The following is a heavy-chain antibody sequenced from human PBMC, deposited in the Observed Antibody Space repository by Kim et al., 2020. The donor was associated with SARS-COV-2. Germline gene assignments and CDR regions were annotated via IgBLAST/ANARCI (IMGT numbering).Heavy chain of an antibody. V-gene: IGHV3-30*02. CDR3: AKDAAPYYYDSSGYSPLFDY. D-gene: IGHD3-22*01. Sequence: RFTISRDNSKNTLYLQMNSLRAEDTAVYYCAKDAAPYYYDSSGYSPLFDYWGQGTLVTVSS. J-gene: IGHJ4*02.